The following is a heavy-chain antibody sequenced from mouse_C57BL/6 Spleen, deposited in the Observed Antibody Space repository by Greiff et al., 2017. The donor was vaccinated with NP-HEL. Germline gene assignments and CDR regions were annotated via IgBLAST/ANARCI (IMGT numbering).Heavy chain of an antibody. Sequence: QVQLQQPGAELVKPGASVKLSCKASGYTFTSYWMPWVKQRPGRGLEWIGRIDPYDGGTKYNEKFKNKATLTVDKPSSTAYMQLSSLTSEDSAVYYCARCPELRDYAMDYWGQGTSVTVSS. V-gene: IGHV1-72*01. CDR3: ARCPELRDYAMDY. D-gene: IGHD1-1*01. J-gene: IGHJ4*01. CDR1: GYTFTSYW. CDR2: IDPYDGGT.